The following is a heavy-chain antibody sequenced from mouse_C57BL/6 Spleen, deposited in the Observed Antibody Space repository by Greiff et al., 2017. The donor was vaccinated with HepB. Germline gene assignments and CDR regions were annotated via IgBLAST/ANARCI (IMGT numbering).Heavy chain of an antibody. Sequence: EVQLVESGGGLVKPGGSLKLSCAASGFTFSSYTMSWVRQTPEKRLEWVATISGGGGNTYYPDSVKGRFTISRDNAKNTLYLQMSSLRSEDTALYYCARLTTVVATNFDVWGTGTTVTVSS. CDR1: GFTFSSYT. D-gene: IGHD1-1*01. CDR3: ARLTTVVATNFDV. J-gene: IGHJ1*03. V-gene: IGHV5-9*01. CDR2: ISGGGGNT.